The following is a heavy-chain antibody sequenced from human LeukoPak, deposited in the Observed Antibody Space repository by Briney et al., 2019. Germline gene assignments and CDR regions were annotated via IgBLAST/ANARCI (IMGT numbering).Heavy chain of an antibody. D-gene: IGHD3-22*01. CDR1: GGSISRYY. J-gene: IGHJ6*03. V-gene: IGHV4-4*07. CDR2: IYTSGSP. CDR3: ARDYRWARDSSSYFFYLDV. Sequence: PSETLSLTCTVSGGSISRYYWSWIRQPAGKGLEWIGRIYTSGSPNYNPSLKSRVTMSVDTSKNQFSLKLSSVTAADTAVYYCARDYRWARDSSSYFFYLDVWGKGTTVTISS.